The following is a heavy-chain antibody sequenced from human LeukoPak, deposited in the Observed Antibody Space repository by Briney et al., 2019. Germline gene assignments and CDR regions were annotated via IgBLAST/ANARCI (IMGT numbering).Heavy chain of an antibody. CDR2: INPNSGGT. V-gene: IGHV1-2*02. CDR1: GYTFTGYY. CDR3: ARDYSGYDLLLFDY. D-gene: IGHD5-12*01. Sequence: ASVKVSCKASGYTFTGYYMHWARQAPGQGLEWMGWINPNSGGTNYAQKFQGRVTMTRDTSISTAYMELSRLRSDDTAVYYCARDYSGYDLLLFDYWGQGTLVTVSS. J-gene: IGHJ4*02.